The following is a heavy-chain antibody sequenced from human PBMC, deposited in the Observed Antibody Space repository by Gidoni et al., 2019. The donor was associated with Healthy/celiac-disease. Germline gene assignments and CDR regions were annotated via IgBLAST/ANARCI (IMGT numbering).Heavy chain of an antibody. Sequence: QVQLVESGGGLVKPGGSLRLSCAASGFTFRDYYISWIRQAPGKGLEWVSYISSSGSTIYYADSVKGRFTISRDNAKNSLYLQMNSLRAEDTAVYYCARDRGYYDSSGYYPYYFDYWGQGTLVTVSS. J-gene: IGHJ4*02. CDR3: ARDRGYYDSSGYYPYYFDY. D-gene: IGHD3-22*01. CDR2: ISSSGSTI. CDR1: GFTFRDYY. V-gene: IGHV3-11*01.